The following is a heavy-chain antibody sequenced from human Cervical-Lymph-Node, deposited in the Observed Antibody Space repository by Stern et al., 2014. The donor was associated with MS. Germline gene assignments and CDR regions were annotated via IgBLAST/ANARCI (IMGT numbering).Heavy chain of an antibody. Sequence: QLVQSGAEVKQPGASVRVSCKTSGYTFIDYYIHWVRQAPGQGLEWVGRINPKRGATDDAQKFQGRVTMTRDTSISTAYLELSRLRSDDTAVYYCTREVPVAGYCDYWGQGTLVTVSS. CDR2: INPKRGAT. D-gene: IGHD6-19*01. CDR1: GYTFIDYY. J-gene: IGHJ4*02. CDR3: TREVPVAGYCDY. V-gene: IGHV1-2*06.